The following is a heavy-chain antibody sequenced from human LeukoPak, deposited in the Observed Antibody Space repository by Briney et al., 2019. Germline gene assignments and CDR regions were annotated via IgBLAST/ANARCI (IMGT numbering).Heavy chain of an antibody. CDR2: IYYSGST. CDR3: ASHSGYDFSYFDY. Sequence: SETLSLTCTAPGGSISGFYWSWIRQPPGKGLEWIGYIYYSGSTNYNPSLKSRVTISVDTSKNQFSLKLSSVTAADTAVYYCASHSGYDFSYFDYWGQGTLVTVSS. J-gene: IGHJ4*02. D-gene: IGHD5-12*01. CDR1: GGSISGFY. V-gene: IGHV4-59*01.